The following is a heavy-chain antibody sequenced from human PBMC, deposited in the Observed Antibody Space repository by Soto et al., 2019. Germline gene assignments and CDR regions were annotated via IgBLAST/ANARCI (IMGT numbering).Heavy chain of an antibody. CDR2: INPATGAA. D-gene: IGHD3-3*01. V-gene: IGHV1-2*02. J-gene: IGHJ3*02. CDR1: GYPVTAYY. Sequence: QLHLVQSGAVVKKPGASVTVSCSASGYPVTAYYMHWVRQAPGRGLEWMGGINPATGAAKYTQTLQGGVTMTRDTSTSTVFMELSGRTSEDPAVFYCARGGGVGVAGSAAFDMWGQGTLVTVSS. CDR3: ARGGGVGVAGSAAFDM.